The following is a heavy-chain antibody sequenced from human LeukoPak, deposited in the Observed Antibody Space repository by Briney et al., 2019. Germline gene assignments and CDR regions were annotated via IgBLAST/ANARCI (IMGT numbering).Heavy chain of an antibody. V-gene: IGHV3-43*02. CDR3: AKAGMGATLYYGMDV. Sequence: GGSLRLSCAASGFTFDDYAMHWVRQAPGKGLEWVSLISGDGGSTYYAGSVKGRFTISRDNSKNSLYLQMNSLRTEDTALYYCAKAGMGATLYYGMDVWGQGTTVTVSS. D-gene: IGHD1-26*01. CDR2: ISGDGGST. CDR1: GFTFDDYA. J-gene: IGHJ6*02.